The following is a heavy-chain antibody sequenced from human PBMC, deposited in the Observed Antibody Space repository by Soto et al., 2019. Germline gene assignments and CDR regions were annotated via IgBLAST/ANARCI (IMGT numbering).Heavy chain of an antibody. Sequence: PSETLSLTCTVSGGSITDYSWVWIRQPAGKGLEWIGRIFSSGSTNYNPSLKGRITMSLDTSKNQFSLKLNSATATDTAVYFCARDQGVVVTANNWFDPLGPEILLTTSS. CDR2: IFSSGST. CDR3: ARDQGVVVTANNWFDP. D-gene: IGHD2-21*02. J-gene: IGHJ5*02. V-gene: IGHV4-4*07. CDR1: GGSITDYS.